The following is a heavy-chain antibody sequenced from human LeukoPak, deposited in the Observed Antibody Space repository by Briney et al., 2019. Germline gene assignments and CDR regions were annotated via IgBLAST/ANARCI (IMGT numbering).Heavy chain of an antibody. CDR1: GGTFSSYA. CDR3: ARDLAAAGWFDP. V-gene: IGHV1-69*05. J-gene: IGHJ5*02. D-gene: IGHD6-13*01. Sequence: SVTVSCKASGGTFSSYAISWVRQAPGQGLEWMGGIIPIFGTANYAQKFQGRVTITTDESTSTAYMELSSLRSEDTAVYYCARDLAAAGWFDPWGQGTLVTVSS. CDR2: IIPIFGTA.